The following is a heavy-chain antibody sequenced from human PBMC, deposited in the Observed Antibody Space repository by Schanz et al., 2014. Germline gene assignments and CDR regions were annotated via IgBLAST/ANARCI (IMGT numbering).Heavy chain of an antibody. Sequence: QVQLVQSGAEVKKPGASVKVSCKASGYTFTSYSIHWVRQAPGQGLEWMGWINVGNGNMKYSQKFQGRVTITRDTSASTAYMELTSLRAEDTAVYYCARGGYSSGWYDRDIAHFDYWGQGTLVTVSP. CDR2: INVGNGNM. V-gene: IGHV1-3*01. D-gene: IGHD6-19*01. CDR3: ARGGYSSGWYDRDIAHFDY. CDR1: GYTFTSYS. J-gene: IGHJ4*02.